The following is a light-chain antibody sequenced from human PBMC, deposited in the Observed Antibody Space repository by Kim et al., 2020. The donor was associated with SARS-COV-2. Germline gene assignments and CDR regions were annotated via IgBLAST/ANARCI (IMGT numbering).Light chain of an antibody. CDR3: GSWDSSLSAVV. Sequence: GQKVTISCSGSSSTIGHNYVSWYQQLPGTAPKLLIYDNNKRPSGSPDRFSGSTSGTSGTLAITGLQTGDEADYYCGSWDSSLSAVVFGGGTQLTVL. CDR2: DNN. J-gene: IGLJ2*01. V-gene: IGLV1-51*01. CDR1: SSTIGHNY.